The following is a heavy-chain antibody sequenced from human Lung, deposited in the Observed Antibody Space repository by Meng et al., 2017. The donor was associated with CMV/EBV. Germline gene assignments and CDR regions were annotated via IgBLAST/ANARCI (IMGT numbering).Heavy chain of an antibody. CDR3: ARGYCSSTSCYWGYYFAY. Sequence: GGSXRLXCAASGFTFSSYAMHWVRQAPGKGLEWVAVISYDGSNKYCADSVKGRFTISRDNSKNTLYLQMNSLRAEDTAVYYCARGYCSSTSCYWGYYFAYWGHGTLVTVSS. J-gene: IGHJ4*01. V-gene: IGHV3-30-3*01. CDR2: ISYDGSNK. CDR1: GFTFSSYA. D-gene: IGHD2-2*01.